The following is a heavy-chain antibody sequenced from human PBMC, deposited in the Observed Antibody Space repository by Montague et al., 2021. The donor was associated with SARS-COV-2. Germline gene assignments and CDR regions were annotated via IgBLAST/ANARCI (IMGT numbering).Heavy chain of an antibody. V-gene: IGHV4-34*01. CDR1: GESCSGYY. CDR2: INHSGST. D-gene: IGHD6-13*01. CDR3: ARGHYSSSWYGIRYYFDY. Sequence: SETLSLTCAVDGESCSGYYWSWMGQPTGEGLEWIGEINHSGSTNYNPSLKSRVTISVDTSKNQLSLKLSSVTAADTAVYYCARGHYSSSWYGIRYYFDYWGQGTLVTVS. J-gene: IGHJ4*02.